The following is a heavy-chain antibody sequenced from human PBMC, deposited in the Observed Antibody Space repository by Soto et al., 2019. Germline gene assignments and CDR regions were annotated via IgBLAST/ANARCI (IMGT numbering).Heavy chain of an antibody. CDR3: ARQLWGTSYFEY. V-gene: IGHV4-4*07. Sequence: SETLSLTCTVSGGSISSYYWSWIRQPAGKGQEWIWRIYTCGSTNYNYSLKSRVTMSVYTSKNQYSLKLSSVTAADTAVYYCARQLWGTSYFEYWGQGTLVTVSS. D-gene: IGHD5-18*01. J-gene: IGHJ4*02. CDR2: IYTCGST. CDR1: GGSISSYY.